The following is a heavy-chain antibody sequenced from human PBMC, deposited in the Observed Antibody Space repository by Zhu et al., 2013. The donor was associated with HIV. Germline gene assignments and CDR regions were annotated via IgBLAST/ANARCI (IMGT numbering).Heavy chain of an antibody. V-gene: IGHV1-46*01. J-gene: IGHJ3*02. CDR1: GYTFTSYY. Sequence: QVQLVQSGAEVRKPGASVNVSCKALGYTFTSYYIHWVRQAPGQGLEWMGIINPNGGSTSYAQKFQGRVTMTRDTSTSTVYMELNSLRSEDTAVYYCAREIVVLLGAFDMWGHGTPVSVSS. D-gene: IGHD2-2*01. CDR3: AREIVVLLGAFDM. CDR2: INPNGGST.